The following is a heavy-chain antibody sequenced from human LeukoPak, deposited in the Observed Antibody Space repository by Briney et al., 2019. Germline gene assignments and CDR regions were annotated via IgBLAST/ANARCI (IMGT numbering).Heavy chain of an antibody. V-gene: IGHV1-46*01. CDR3: ARDRYYDSSGYSAINWFDP. CDR1: GYTFTSYY. Sequence: GASVKVSCKASGYTFTSYYMHWVRQAPGQGLEWMGIINPSGGSTSYAQKFQGRVTMTRDTSTSTVYMELSSLRSEDTAVYYCARDRYYDSSGYSAINWFDPWGQGTLVTVSS. D-gene: IGHD3-22*01. CDR2: INPSGGST. J-gene: IGHJ5*02.